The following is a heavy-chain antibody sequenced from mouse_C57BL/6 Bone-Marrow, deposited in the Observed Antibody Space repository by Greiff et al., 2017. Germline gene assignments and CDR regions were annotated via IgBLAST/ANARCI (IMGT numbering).Heavy chain of an antibody. J-gene: IGHJ2*01. CDR2: IHPSDSDT. D-gene: IGHD1-1*01. Sequence: QVQLQQPGAELVKPGASVKVSCKASGYTFTSYWMHWVKQRPGQGLEWIGRIHPSDSDTNYNQKFKGKATLTVDKSPSTAYMQLSSLTSEDSAVYYCAPLYYYGSSSGFDYWGQGTTLTVSS. CDR1: GYTFTSYW. CDR3: APLYYYGSSSGFDY. V-gene: IGHV1-74*01.